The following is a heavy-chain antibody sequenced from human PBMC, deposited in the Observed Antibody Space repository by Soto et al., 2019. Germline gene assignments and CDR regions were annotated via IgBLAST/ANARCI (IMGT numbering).Heavy chain of an antibody. V-gene: IGHV1-46*03. D-gene: IGHD2-8*01. CDR3: ARDSGVFFDDTALDH. Sequence: QVQLVQSGAAVKAPGASVKLSCKTSGYIFTNYNIHWVRQAPGQGLEWMGIMNPSGGRAHYSEKFQGRLPMTRDTSASTVYMELSSLTSEDTAIYYCARDSGVFFDDTALDHWGQGTLVPVSS. CDR2: MNPSGGRA. CDR1: GYIFTNYN. J-gene: IGHJ4*02.